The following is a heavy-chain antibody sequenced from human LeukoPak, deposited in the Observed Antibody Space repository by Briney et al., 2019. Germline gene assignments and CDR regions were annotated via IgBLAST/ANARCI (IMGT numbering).Heavy chain of an antibody. Sequence: SQTLSLTCTVSGGSISSGGYYWSWIRQHPGKGLEWIGYIYYSGSTYYNPSLKSRVTISVDTSKNQFSLKLSSVTAADTAVYYCAREYSSSSEDYYYMDVWGKGTTVTVSS. CDR2: IYYSGST. D-gene: IGHD6-6*01. CDR1: GGSISSGGYY. CDR3: AREYSSSSEDYYYMDV. J-gene: IGHJ6*03. V-gene: IGHV4-31*03.